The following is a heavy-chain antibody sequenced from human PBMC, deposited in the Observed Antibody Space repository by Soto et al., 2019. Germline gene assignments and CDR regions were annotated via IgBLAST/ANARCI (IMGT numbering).Heavy chain of an antibody. CDR2: IYPGDSDT. J-gene: IGHJ4*02. V-gene: IGHV5-51*01. CDR1: GYSFTSYW. CDR3: AIPFDYGDPEWYFDY. D-gene: IGHD4-17*01. Sequence: GESLKISCKGSGYSFTSYWIGWVRQMPGKGLEWMGIIYPGDSDTRYSPSFQGQVTISADKSISTAYLQWSSLKASDTAMYYCAIPFDYGDPEWYFDYWGQGTLVTVSS.